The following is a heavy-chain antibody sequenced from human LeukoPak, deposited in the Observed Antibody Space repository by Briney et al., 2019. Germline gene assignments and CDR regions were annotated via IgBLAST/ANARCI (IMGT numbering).Heavy chain of an antibody. Sequence: GGSLRLSCAASGFTFSSYAMSWVRQAPGKGLEWVSAISGSGGSTYYADSVKGRFTISRDNSKNTLYLQMNSLRAEDTAVYYCAKARDDITMIVEVLFDYWGQGTLVTVSS. CDR2: ISGSGGST. CDR1: GFTFSSYA. J-gene: IGHJ4*02. D-gene: IGHD3-22*01. V-gene: IGHV3-23*01. CDR3: AKARDDITMIVEVLFDY.